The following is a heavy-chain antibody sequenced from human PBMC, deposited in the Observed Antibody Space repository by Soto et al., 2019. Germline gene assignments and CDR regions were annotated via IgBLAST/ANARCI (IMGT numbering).Heavy chain of an antibody. CDR3: ARGQLWLFGMDV. D-gene: IGHD5-18*01. CDR2: IYYSGST. Sequence: QGQLQESGPGLVKPSETLSRACTVSGGSNSSYYWSWIRQPPGKGLEWIGYIYYSGSTNYNPSLKSRVTISVDTSKNQFSLKLSSVTAADTAVYYCARGQLWLFGMDVWGQGTTVTVSS. CDR1: GGSNSSYY. J-gene: IGHJ6*02. V-gene: IGHV4-59*01.